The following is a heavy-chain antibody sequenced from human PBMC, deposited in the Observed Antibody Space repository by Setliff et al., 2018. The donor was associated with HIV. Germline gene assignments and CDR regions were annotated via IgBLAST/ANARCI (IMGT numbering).Heavy chain of an antibody. D-gene: IGHD5-12*01. J-gene: IGHJ4*02. CDR3: ARVGGRDGYNWEYYFDY. V-gene: IGHV1-2*04. CDR1: GYTFTNYA. CDR2: INPNSGGT. Sequence: ASVKVSCKTSGYTFTNYALHWVRQAPGQRLDWMGWINPNSGGTNYAQKFQGWVTMTRDTSISTAYMELSRLRSDDTAVYYCARVGGRDGYNWEYYFDYWGQGTLVTVSS.